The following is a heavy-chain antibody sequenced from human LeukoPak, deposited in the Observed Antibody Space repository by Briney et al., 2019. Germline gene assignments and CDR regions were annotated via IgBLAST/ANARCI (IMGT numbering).Heavy chain of an antibody. V-gene: IGHV3-9*01. Sequence: GGSLRLSCAASGFTFDDYAMHWVRQAPGKGLEWVSGISWNSGSIGYADSVKGRFTISRDNAKNSLYLQMNSLRAEDTALYYCAKDTSLLWFGTYMDVWGKGTTVTVSS. J-gene: IGHJ6*03. D-gene: IGHD3-10*01. CDR3: AKDTSLLWFGTYMDV. CDR2: ISWNSGSI. CDR1: GFTFDDYA.